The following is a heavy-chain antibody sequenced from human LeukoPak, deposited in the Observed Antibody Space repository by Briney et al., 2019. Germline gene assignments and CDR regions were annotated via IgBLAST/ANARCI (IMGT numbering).Heavy chain of an antibody. CDR3: ARRARENRAYYFDY. J-gene: IGHJ4*02. Sequence: SSETLSLTCTVSGGSMSSYYWNWIRQPPGKELEWIAYIYYTGTTNYNPSLKSRVTMSVDTSKNQLSLNLTSVTGADTAVYYCARRARENRAYYFDYWGQGARVTVSS. CDR1: GGSMSSYY. CDR2: IYYTGTT. V-gene: IGHV4-59*01.